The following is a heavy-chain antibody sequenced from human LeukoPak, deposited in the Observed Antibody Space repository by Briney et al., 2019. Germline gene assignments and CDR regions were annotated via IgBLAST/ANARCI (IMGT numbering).Heavy chain of an antibody. CDR1: GYGFRSYW. CDR3: VRHSTYCDY. V-gene: IGHV5-51*01. J-gene: IGHJ4*02. Sequence: GESLKISCKSSGYGFRSYWIGWVRQMPGKGLEWMGIIYPGDSDTRYSPSFQGQVTISADKSISTAYLQWSSLKTSDTVMYFCVRHSTYCDYWGQGTLVTVSS. CDR2: IYPGDSDT.